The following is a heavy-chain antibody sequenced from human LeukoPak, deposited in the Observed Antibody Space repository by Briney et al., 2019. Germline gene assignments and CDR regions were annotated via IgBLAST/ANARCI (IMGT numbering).Heavy chain of an antibody. CDR1: GFTFSSYG. Sequence: GGSLRLSCAASGFTFSSYGMHWVRQAPGKGLEWVAVISYDGSNKYYADSVKGRFTISRDNSKNTLYLQMNSLRAEDTAVYYCAKDLGPMTTVTPFDYWGQGTLVTVSS. J-gene: IGHJ4*02. CDR2: ISYDGSNK. CDR3: AKDLGPMTTVTPFDY. D-gene: IGHD4-17*01. V-gene: IGHV3-30*18.